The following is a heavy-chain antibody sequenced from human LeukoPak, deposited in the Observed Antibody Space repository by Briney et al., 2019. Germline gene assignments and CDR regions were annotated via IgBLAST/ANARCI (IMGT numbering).Heavy chain of an antibody. J-gene: IGHJ4*02. D-gene: IGHD6-19*01. CDR1: GFTFSSYA. V-gene: IGHV3-23*01. CDR2: ISGSGTST. Sequence: GGSLRLSCAASGFTFSSYAMSWVRQAPGKGLEWVSGISGSGTSTYYADSVKGRFTISRDNSKNTMSLQMNSLRAEDTALYYCARGKGIAVSSFDSWGQGTLVTVSS. CDR3: ARGKGIAVSSFDS.